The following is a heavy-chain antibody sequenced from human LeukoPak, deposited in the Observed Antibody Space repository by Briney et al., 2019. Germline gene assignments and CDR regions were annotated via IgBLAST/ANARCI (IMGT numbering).Heavy chain of an antibody. CDR2: IYYSGST. Sequence: SETLSLTCTVSGGSISGFHWSWIRQPPGKGLEWIGYIYYSGSTNYNPSLKSRVTISVDTSKNQFSLKLSSVTAADTAVYYCARVGGTTYYYYYYGMDVWGQGTTVTVSS. D-gene: IGHD1-7*01. CDR3: ARVGGTTYYYYYYGMDV. V-gene: IGHV4-59*01. J-gene: IGHJ6*02. CDR1: GGSISGFH.